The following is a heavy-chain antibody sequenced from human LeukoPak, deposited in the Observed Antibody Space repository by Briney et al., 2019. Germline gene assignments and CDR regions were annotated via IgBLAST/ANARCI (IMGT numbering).Heavy chain of an antibody. CDR3: AREGQGPLNSLPYYYYYYMDV. D-gene: IGHD1-26*01. CDR2: TRNKANSYTT. Sequence: GGSLRLSCAASGFTFSDHYMDWVRQAPGKGLEWVGRTRNKANSYTTEYAASVKGRFTISRDDSKNSLYLQMNSLKTEDTAVYYCAREGQGPLNSLPYYYYYYMDVWGKGTTVTISS. J-gene: IGHJ6*03. CDR1: GFTFSDHY. V-gene: IGHV3-72*01.